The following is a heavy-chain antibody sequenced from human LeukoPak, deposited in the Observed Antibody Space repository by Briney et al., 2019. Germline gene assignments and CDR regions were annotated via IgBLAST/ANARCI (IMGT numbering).Heavy chain of an antibody. J-gene: IGHJ4*02. Sequence: GGSPRPSCAASGFTFSDHYMSWVRQAPGKGLEWVSYISSSGNSIDYADSVKGRFSISRDNAKNSLYLQMNSLRAEDTAVYYCARGTDYWGQGTLVTVSS. CDR3: ARGTDY. CDR1: GFTFSDHY. V-gene: IGHV3-11*01. CDR2: ISSSGNSI.